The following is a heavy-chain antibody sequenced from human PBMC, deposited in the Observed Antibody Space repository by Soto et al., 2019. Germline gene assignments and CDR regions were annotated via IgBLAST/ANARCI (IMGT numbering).Heavy chain of an antibody. V-gene: IGHV5-51*01. D-gene: IGHD6-19*01. Sequence: PGESLKISCKGSGYSFTSYWIGWVRQMPGKGLEWMGIIYPGDSDTRYSPSFQGQVTISADKSISTAYLQWSSLKASDTAMYYCATPRGIAVAGSNAFDIWGQGTMVTVSS. CDR3: ATPRGIAVAGSNAFDI. CDR2: IYPGDSDT. J-gene: IGHJ3*02. CDR1: GYSFTSYW.